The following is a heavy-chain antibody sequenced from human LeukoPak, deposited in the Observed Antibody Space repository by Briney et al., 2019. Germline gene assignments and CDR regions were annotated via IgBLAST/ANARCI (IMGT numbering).Heavy chain of an antibody. Sequence: GGSLRLSCAASGFTFSSYGMHWVRQAPGKGLEWVAVISYDGSNKYCADSVKGRFTISRDNSKNTLYLQMNSLRAEDTAVYYCAKPPEYCSSTSCYFYWGQGTLVTVSS. D-gene: IGHD2-2*01. CDR3: AKPPEYCSSTSCYFY. V-gene: IGHV3-30*18. CDR1: GFTFSSYG. J-gene: IGHJ4*02. CDR2: ISYDGSNK.